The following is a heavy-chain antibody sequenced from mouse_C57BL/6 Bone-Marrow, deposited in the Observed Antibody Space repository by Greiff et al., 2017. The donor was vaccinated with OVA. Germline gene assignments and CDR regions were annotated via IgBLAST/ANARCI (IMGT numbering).Heavy chain of an antibody. CDR1: GYTFTSYW. D-gene: IGHD1-1*01. Sequence: QVKLQQPGAELVKPGASVKVSCKASGYTFTSYWMHWVKQRPGQGLEWIGRIHPSDSDTNYNQKFKGKATLTVDKSSSTADMQLSSLTSEDSAVYYCAIKITTTVVAPDFDFWGQGTTLTVSS. CDR3: AIKITTTVVAPDFDF. V-gene: IGHV1-74*01. J-gene: IGHJ2*01. CDR2: IHPSDSDT.